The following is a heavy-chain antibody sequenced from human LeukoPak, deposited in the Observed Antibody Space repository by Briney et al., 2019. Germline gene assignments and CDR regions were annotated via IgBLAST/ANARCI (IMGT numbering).Heavy chain of an antibody. Sequence: SETLSLTCTVSGSSISSYYWSWIRQPAGKGLEWIGRIYSTGSTNYNPSLKSRVTMSVDMSKNQFSLRLRSVTAADTAVYYCARQIASAGTAGFDFWGQGALVTVSS. CDR1: GSSISSYY. D-gene: IGHD6-13*01. CDR3: ARQIASAGTAGFDF. J-gene: IGHJ4*02. V-gene: IGHV4-4*07. CDR2: IYSTGST.